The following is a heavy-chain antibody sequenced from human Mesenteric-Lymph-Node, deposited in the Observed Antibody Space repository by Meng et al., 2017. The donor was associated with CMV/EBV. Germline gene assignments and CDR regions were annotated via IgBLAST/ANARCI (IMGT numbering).Heavy chain of an antibody. CDR2: IYYSGST. J-gene: IGHJ5*02. CDR3: ARDHSPDSEGNWFDP. V-gene: IGHV4-59*02. D-gene: IGHD2-15*01. Sequence: GSLRLSCTASGVSVSDYYWSWIRQPPGKGLEWIGYIYYSGSTNYNPSLKSRVTISVDTSKNQFSLKLSSVTAADTAVYYCARDHSPDSEGNWFDPWGQGTLVTVSS. CDR1: GVSVSDYY.